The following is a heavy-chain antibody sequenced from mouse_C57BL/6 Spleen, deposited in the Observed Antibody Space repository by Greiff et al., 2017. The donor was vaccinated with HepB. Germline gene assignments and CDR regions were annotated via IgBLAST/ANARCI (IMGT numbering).Heavy chain of an antibody. J-gene: IGHJ1*03. CDR3: ARPPWLLSYWYFDV. V-gene: IGHV5-9*01. Sequence: EVQRVESGGGLVKPGGSLKLSCAASGFTFSSYTMSWVRQTPEKRLEWVATISGGGGNTYYPDSVKGRFTISRDNAKNTLYLQMSSLRSEDTALYYCARPPWLLSYWYFDVWGTGTTVTVSS. D-gene: IGHD2-3*01. CDR2: ISGGGGNT. CDR1: GFTFSSYT.